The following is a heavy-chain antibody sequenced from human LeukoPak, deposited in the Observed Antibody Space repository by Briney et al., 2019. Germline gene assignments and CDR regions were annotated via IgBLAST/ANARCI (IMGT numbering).Heavy chain of an antibody. J-gene: IGHJ5*02. D-gene: IGHD3-22*01. V-gene: IGHV4-39*02. CDR2: IYFGGST. CDR3: ARSRGTYYYDNSAYDQYNWFDP. CDR1: GDSIASNTFY. Sequence: PSETLSLTCSVSGDSIASNTFYWAWIRQSPGKGLEWIGSIYFGGSTSYNPSLKSRVTISVDTSKSHFSLNLTSVTASDTAVYYCARSRGTYYYDNSAYDQYNWFDPWGQGTLVTVSS.